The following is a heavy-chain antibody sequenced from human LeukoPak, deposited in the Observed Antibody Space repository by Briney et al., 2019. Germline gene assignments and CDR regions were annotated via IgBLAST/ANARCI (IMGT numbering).Heavy chain of an antibody. D-gene: IGHD6-19*01. CDR2: ISLNSGSI. J-gene: IGHJ4*02. CDR3: AKSGSGWYGEGFDY. V-gene: IGHV3-9*03. CDR1: GFTFDDYA. Sequence: GRSLRLSCTASGFTFDDYAMHWVRQAPRKGLEWVSGISLNSGSIAYADSVKGRFTISRDNAKTSLYLQMNSLRVEDMALYYCAKSGSGWYGEGFDYWGQGTLVTVSS.